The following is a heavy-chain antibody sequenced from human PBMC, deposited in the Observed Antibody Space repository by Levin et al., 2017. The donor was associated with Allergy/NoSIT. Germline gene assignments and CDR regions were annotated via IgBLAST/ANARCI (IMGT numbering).Heavy chain of an antibody. D-gene: IGHD3/OR15-3a*01. Sequence: GGSLRLSCAASGFTFSPYFMNWVRQAPGKGLEWLSYINSGSNTIYYADSVKGRFTISRDDAKNSIYLQMNFLRAEDTAVYYCARSVGPLDRWGQGTLVTVSS. V-gene: IGHV3-48*01. CDR2: INSGSNTI. CDR1: GFTFSPYF. CDR3: ARSVGPLDR. J-gene: IGHJ4*02.